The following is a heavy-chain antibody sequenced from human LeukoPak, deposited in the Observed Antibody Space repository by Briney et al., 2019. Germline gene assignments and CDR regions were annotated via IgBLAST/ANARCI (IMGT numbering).Heavy chain of an antibody. V-gene: IGHV3-33*01. J-gene: IGHJ4*02. Sequence: GGSLRLSCAASGFTFSSYGMHWVRQAPGKGLVGVAVIWYDGSNKYYVDSVKGRFTISRDNPKNTLYLQMNSLRGEDTAVYYCARSRTGTAAYAADYWGQGTLVTVSS. CDR1: GFTFSSYG. CDR3: ARSRTGTAAYAADY. D-gene: IGHD6-13*01. CDR2: IWYDGSNK.